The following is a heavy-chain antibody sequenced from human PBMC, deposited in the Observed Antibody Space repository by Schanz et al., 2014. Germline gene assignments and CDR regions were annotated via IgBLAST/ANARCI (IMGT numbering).Heavy chain of an antibody. CDR2: INPSGGST. CDR1: GYTFTSYY. CDR3: ARETTIITGGAFDV. D-gene: IGHD3-9*01. Sequence: QVQLVQSGGEVKKPGASVKVSCKASGYTFTSYYMHWVRQAPGQGLEWMGIINPSGGSTSYAQKFQGRLIMTTDTSTTTVYMELRGLRSDDTAVYYCARETTIITGGAFDVWGQGTMVTVSS. V-gene: IGHV1-46*01. J-gene: IGHJ3*01.